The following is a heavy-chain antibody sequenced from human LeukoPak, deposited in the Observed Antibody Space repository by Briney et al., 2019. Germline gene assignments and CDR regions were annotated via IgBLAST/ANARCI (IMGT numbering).Heavy chain of an antibody. CDR2: ISGSGGST. D-gene: IGHD2-15*01. CDR1: GFTFSSYA. Sequence: GGSPRLSCAASGFTFSSYAMSWVRQAPGKGLEWVSAISGSGGSTYYADSVKGRFTISRDNSKNTLYLQMNSLRAEDTAVYYCAKKTKGRLLVWAMGYYYYMDVWGKGTTVTVSS. J-gene: IGHJ6*03. V-gene: IGHV3-23*01. CDR3: AKKTKGRLLVWAMGYYYYMDV.